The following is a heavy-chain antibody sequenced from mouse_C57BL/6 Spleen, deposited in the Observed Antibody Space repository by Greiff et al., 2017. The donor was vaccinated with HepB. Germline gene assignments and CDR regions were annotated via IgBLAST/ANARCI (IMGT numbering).Heavy chain of an antibody. CDR3: ARRGLGAWFAY. CDR2: IYPSDSET. J-gene: IGHJ3*01. D-gene: IGHD3-3*01. V-gene: IGHV1-61*01. CDR1: GYTFTSYW. Sequence: QVQLKQPGAELVRPGSSVKLSCKASGYTFTSYWMDWVKQRPGQGLEWIGNIYPSDSETHYNQKFKDKATLTVDKSSSTAYMQLSSLTSEDSAVYYCARRGLGAWFAYWGQGTLVTVSA.